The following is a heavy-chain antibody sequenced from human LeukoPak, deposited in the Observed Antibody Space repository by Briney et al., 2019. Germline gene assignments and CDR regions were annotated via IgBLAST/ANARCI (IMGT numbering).Heavy chain of an antibody. CDR3: ARAGGIMTTVTTEGNFNWFDP. V-gene: IGHV1-69*13. Sequence: SVKVSCKASGGTFSSYAISWARQAPGQGLEWMGGIIPIFGTANYAQKFQGRVTITADESTSTAYMELSSLRSEDTAVYYCARAGGIMTTVTTEGNFNWFDPWGQGTLVTVSS. J-gene: IGHJ5*02. CDR1: GGTFSSYA. CDR2: IIPIFGTA. D-gene: IGHD4-17*01.